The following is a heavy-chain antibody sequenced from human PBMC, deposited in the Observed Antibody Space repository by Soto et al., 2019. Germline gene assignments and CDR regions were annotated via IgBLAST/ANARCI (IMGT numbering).Heavy chain of an antibody. V-gene: IGHV1-18*01. D-gene: IGHD4-17*01. J-gene: IGHJ4*02. CDR2: ISAYNGNT. CDR1: GYTFTSYG. CDR3: ARTPIDYAGSEYYFDY. Sequence: ASVKVSCKASGYTFTSYGISWVRQAPGQGLEWMGRISAYNGNTNYAQKLQGRVTMTTDTSTSTAYMELRSLRSDDTAVYYCARTPIDYAGSEYYFDYWGQVTLVPVSS.